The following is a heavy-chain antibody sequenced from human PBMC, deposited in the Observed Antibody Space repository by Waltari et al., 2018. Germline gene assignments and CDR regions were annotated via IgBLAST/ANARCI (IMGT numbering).Heavy chain of an antibody. CDR1: GFTFSIYW. V-gene: IGHV3-7*01. CDR2: IKQDGSEK. Sequence: EVQLVESGGGLVQPGGSLRLSCAASGFTFSIYWMSWVRQAPGKGLEWVANIKQDGSEKYYVDSVKGRFTISRDNAKNSLYLQMNSLRAEDTAVYYCATAGLGYWGQGTLVTVSS. D-gene: IGHD7-27*01. CDR3: ATAGLGY. J-gene: IGHJ4*02.